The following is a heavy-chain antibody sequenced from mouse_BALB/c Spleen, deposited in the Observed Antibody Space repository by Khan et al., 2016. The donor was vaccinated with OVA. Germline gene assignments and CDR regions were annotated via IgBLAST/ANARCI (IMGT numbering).Heavy chain of an antibody. CDR2: IDPPNDDS. Sequence: IQLVQSGAELVKPGASVKLSCSASGFNIKDTYIHWMKQRPEQGLEWIGRIDPPNDDSKYGPKFQAKATLTADTSSNTAYLQLSSLTSEDTAVDYWATLYANPFAFWGQGTLVSVSA. D-gene: IGHD2-1*01. CDR1: GFNIKDTY. J-gene: IGHJ3*01. V-gene: IGHV14-3*02. CDR3: ATLYANPFAF.